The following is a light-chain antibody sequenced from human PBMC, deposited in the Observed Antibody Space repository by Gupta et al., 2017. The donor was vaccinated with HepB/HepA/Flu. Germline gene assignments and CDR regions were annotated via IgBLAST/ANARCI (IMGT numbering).Light chain of an antibody. Sequence: EIVLTQSPGTLSLSPGERATLSCRASQSVSNNYLAWFQQRPGQAPRLLIYDASSRATGIPDRFSGSGSGTDFTLTISRLEPEDFAVYYCQQCSTPPLTFGGGTKVEIK. CDR3: QQCSTPPLT. CDR1: QSVSNNY. CDR2: DAS. J-gene: IGKJ4*01. V-gene: IGKV3-20*01.